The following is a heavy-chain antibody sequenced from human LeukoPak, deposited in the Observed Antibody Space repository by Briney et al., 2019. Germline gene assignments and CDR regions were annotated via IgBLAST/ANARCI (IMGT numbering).Heavy chain of an antibody. D-gene: IGHD3-10*01. J-gene: IGHJ5*02. V-gene: IGHV4-61*02. Sequence: SETLSLTCTVSGGSISSGSYYWSWIRQPAGKGLEWIGRIYTIGSTNYNPSLKSRVTISVDTSKNQFSLKLSSVTAADTAVYYCARDLGYGSVWFDPWGQGTLVTVSS. CDR2: IYTIGST. CDR3: ARDLGYGSVWFDP. CDR1: GGSISSGSYY.